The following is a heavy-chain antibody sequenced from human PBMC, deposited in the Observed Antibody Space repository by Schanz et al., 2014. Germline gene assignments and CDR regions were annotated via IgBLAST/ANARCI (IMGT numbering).Heavy chain of an antibody. D-gene: IGHD2-2*01. CDR1: RYTFNTYG. J-gene: IGHJ5*02. CDR3: ARDRRRYSSTASCLHDNWFDP. Sequence: QGQLVQSGPEVKEPGASVKVSCEASRYTFNTYGLNWVRQAPGQGLEWMGWISAYTNNTNYAQKVQGRVTMTTDTSTGTACMELRSVRSDDTAVYYCARDRRRYSSTASCLHDNWFDPWGQGTLVIVSS. V-gene: IGHV1-18*01. CDR2: ISAYTNNT.